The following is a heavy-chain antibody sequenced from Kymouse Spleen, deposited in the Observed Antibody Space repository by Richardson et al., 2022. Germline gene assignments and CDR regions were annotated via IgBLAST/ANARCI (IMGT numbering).Heavy chain of an antibody. CDR2: IYYSGST. V-gene: IGHV4-39*01. D-gene: IGHD6-6*01. CDR1: GGSISSSSYY. J-gene: IGHJ4*02. CDR3: ARQRSIAARRGDYFDY. Sequence: QLQLQESGPGLVKPSETLSLTCTVSGGSISSSSYYWGWIRQPPGKGLEWIGSIYYSGSTYYNPSLKSRVTISVDTSKNQFSLKLSSVTAADTAVYYCARQRSIAARRGDYFDYWGQGTLVTVSS.